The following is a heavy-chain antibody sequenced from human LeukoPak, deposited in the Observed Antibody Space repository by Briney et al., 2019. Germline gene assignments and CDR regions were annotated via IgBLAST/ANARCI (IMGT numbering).Heavy chain of an antibody. V-gene: IGHV4-59*12. D-gene: IGHD6-13*01. CDR2: VFFSGTT. Sequence: SETLSLTCTVSGGSISSYYWSWIRQPPGKGLEWIGSVFFSGTTFYNPSLKSRVTISVDTSNNHFSLNLKYVTAADTAVYYCARDWIIVAAEEDYWGPGTLVTVSS. CDR3: ARDWIIVAAEEDY. J-gene: IGHJ4*02. CDR1: GGSISSYY.